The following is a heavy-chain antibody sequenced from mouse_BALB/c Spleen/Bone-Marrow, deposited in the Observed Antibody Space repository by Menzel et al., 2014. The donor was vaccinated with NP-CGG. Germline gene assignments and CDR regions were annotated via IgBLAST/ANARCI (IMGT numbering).Heavy chain of an antibody. J-gene: IGHJ1*01. CDR3: ARVYGWYFDV. CDR2: INNNGGST. V-gene: IGHV5-6-3*01. CDR1: GFTFSSYG. Sequence: EVKVVGSGGGLVQPGGSLKLSCVASGFTFSSYGMSWVRQTPDKRLELVATINNNGGSTYYPDSVKGQFAISRDNAKNTLYLQMSSLKSEDTAMYYCARVYGWYFDVWGAGTTVTVSS. D-gene: IGHD1-1*01.